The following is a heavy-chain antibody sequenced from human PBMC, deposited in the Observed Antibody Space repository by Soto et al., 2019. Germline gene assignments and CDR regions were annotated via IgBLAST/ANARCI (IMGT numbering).Heavy chain of an antibody. D-gene: IGHD5-18*01. CDR3: ARTSWIQLWSPILDV. V-gene: IGHV4-30-2*01. CDR1: GGSISSGGYS. Sequence: PSETLSLTCAVSGGSISSGGYSWSWIRQPPGKGLEWIGYIYHSGSTYYNPSLKSRVTISVDRSKNQFSLKLSSVTAADTAVYYCARTSWIQLWSPILDVWGQGTTVTVS. CDR2: IYHSGST. J-gene: IGHJ6*02.